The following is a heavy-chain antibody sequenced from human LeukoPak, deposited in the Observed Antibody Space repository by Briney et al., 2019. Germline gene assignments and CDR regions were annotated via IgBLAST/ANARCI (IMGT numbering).Heavy chain of an antibody. V-gene: IGHV4-59*11. CDR1: GGSISSHY. Sequence: SETLSLTCTVSGGSISSHYWSWIRQPPGKGLEWIGYIYYSESTNYNPSLKSRVTISVDTSKNQFSLNLSSVTAADTAVYYCARGQPGYYYYMDVWGEGTTVTVSS. CDR3: ARGQPGYYYYMDV. J-gene: IGHJ6*03. D-gene: IGHD2-2*01. CDR2: IYYSEST.